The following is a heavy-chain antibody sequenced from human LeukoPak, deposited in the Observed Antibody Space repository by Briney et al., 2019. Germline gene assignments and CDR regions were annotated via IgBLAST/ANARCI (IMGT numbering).Heavy chain of an antibody. CDR3: ASRTLGLLRKGGPMDV. V-gene: IGHV1-2*02. CDR2: INPNSGGT. CDR1: IFADYY. J-gene: IGHJ6*03. Sequence: ASVKVSCKASIFADYYIYWVRQAPGQGLEWMGWINPNSGGTNYAQKFQGRVTMTRDTSISTAYMELSSLRSDDTAVYYCASRTLGLLRKGGPMDVWGEGTTVTASS. D-gene: IGHD3-16*01.